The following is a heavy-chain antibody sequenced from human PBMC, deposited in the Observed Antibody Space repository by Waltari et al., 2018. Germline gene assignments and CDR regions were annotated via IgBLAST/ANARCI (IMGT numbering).Heavy chain of an antibody. V-gene: IGHV4-34*01. D-gene: IGHD5-12*01. CDR2: INHSGST. J-gene: IGHJ4*02. CDR3: ARRGGYNYGVDY. CDR1: GGSFSGYY. Sequence: QVQLQQWGAGLLKPSETLSLTCAVYGGSFSGYYWSWTRQPPGKGLEWIGEINHSGSTNYNPSLKSRVTISVDTSKNQFSLKLSSVTAADTAVYYCARRGGYNYGVDYWGQGTLVTVSS.